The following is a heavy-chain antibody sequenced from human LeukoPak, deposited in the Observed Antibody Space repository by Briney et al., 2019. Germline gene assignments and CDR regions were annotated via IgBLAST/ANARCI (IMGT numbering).Heavy chain of an antibody. D-gene: IGHD3/OR15-3a*01. CDR3: ARDRSNRFGPPDAFAI. CDR1: GYTFTSYG. Sequence: ASVKVSCKASGYTFTSYGISWVRQAPGQGLEWMGWISAYNGNTNYAQKFQGRVTMTRDTSISTAYMEMSGLTSDDTAVYYCARDRSNRFGPPDAFAIWGQGTMVTVSS. CDR2: ISAYNGNT. J-gene: IGHJ3*02. V-gene: IGHV1-18*01.